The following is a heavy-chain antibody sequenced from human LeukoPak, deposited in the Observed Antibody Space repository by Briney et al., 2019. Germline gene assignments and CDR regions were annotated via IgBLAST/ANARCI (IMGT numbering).Heavy chain of an antibody. CDR2: ISAYNGDT. CDR1: GYTFTSYG. V-gene: IGHV1-18*01. J-gene: IGHJ6*02. CDR3: AMPFTYYYYGMDV. D-gene: IGHD2-2*01. Sequence: ASVKLSCKASGYTFTSYGISWVRQAPGQGLEWMGWISAYNGDTNYAQKLQGRVTMTTDTSTSTAYMELRSLRSDDTAVYYCAMPFTYYYYGMDVWGQGTTVTVSS.